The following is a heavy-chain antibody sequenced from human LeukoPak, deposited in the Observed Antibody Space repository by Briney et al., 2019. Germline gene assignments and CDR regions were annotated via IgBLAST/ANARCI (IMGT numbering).Heavy chain of an antibody. CDR2: MNQDGSQR. D-gene: IGHD6-13*01. CDR1: GFTFSSYG. Sequence: GGSLRLSCAASGFTFSSYGMPWVRQAPGKGLEWVASMNQDGSQRYYADSVKGRFTISRDNAKNSLYLQMNSLRAEDTAVYYCARPFSISWYYWFDPWGQGTLVTVSS. CDR3: ARPFSISWYYWFDP. V-gene: IGHV3-7*01. J-gene: IGHJ5*02.